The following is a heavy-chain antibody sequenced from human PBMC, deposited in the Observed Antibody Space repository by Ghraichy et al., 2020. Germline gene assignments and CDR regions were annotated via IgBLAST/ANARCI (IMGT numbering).Heavy chain of an antibody. D-gene: IGHD4-17*01. CDR1: GGSIRSSY. V-gene: IGHV4-59*01. CDR3: SRRSSAYSGDYENYSYNYYLDV. CDR2: GHYTGST. J-gene: IGHJ6*03. Sequence: SETLSLTCTVSGGSIRSSYWTWVRQPPGTGLEWMGYGHYTGSTSYNPSLTSWVTMSVDTSKNKFYLRLTSVTAAETAIYDYSRRSSAYSGDYENYSYNYYLDVWGKGTTVNV.